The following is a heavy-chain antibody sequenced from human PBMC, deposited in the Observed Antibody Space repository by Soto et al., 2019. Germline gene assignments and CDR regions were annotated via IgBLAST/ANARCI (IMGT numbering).Heavy chain of an antibody. CDR2: LHYRGST. D-gene: IGHD6-19*01. J-gene: IGHJ4*02. CDR1: SGYVRALH. CDR3: ARGSSGWYGSAGS. V-gene: IGHV4-59*02. Sequence: QVQLPESGPGLLKPSETVVLTCPDSSGYVRALHWCFVWRPPGKGREWTGYLHYRGSTEYHPSLKRRTPISPGTSKNHLSLTMTSAIAAETAVYYCARGSSGWYGSAGSWGQGTLVTVSS.